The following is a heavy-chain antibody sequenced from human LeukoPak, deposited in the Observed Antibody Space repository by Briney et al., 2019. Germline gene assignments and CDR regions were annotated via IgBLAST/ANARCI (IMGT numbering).Heavy chain of an antibody. J-gene: IGHJ4*02. CDR2: IKQDGSEK. CDR1: GFTFSSYW. D-gene: IGHD3-10*01. V-gene: IGHV3-7*01. Sequence: GGSLRLSCAASGFTFSSYWMSWVRQAPGKGLEWAANIKQDGSEKDYVDSVKGRFTISRDNAKNSLYLQMNSLRAEDTAVYYCARHGLRWFGELYFNHWGQGTLVTVSS. CDR3: ARHGLRWFGELYFNH.